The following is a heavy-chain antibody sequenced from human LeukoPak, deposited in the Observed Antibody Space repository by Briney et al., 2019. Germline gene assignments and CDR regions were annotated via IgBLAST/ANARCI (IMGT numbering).Heavy chain of an antibody. CDR3: ARGSNFYDSSGYYHPFDY. V-gene: IGHV4-59*12. J-gene: IGHJ4*02. D-gene: IGHD3-22*01. CDR1: DDSITIYY. CDR2: ISHGGST. Sequence: SETLSLTCTVSDDSITIYYWTWIRQPPGKGREWIGEISHGGSTNYNPSLKSRVTILLDTSKNQFSLNLNSVTAADTAVYYCARGSNFYDSSGYYHPFDYWGQGTLVTVSS.